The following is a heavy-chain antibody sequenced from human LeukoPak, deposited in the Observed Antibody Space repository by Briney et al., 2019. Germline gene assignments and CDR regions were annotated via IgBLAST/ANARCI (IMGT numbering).Heavy chain of an antibody. CDR2: IIPIFGTA. V-gene: IGHV1-69*01. D-gene: IGHD3-10*01. Sequence: ASVTVSFTASGGTFSIYAISWVRQAPGQGLEWMGGIIPIFGTANYAQKFQGRVTITADESTSTAYMELSSLRSEDTAVYYCARPDPSMVRGGQSYYYYGMDVWGKGTTVTVSS. CDR3: ARPDPSMVRGGQSYYYYGMDV. J-gene: IGHJ6*04. CDR1: GGTFSIYA.